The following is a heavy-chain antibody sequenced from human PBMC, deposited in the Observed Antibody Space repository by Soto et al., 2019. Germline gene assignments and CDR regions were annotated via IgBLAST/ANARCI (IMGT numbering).Heavy chain of an antibody. CDR2: LNTYGNT. CDR3: GRESGETWDYEAS. D-gene: IGHD1-7*01. V-gene: IGHV4-4*07. J-gene: IGHJ5*02. CDR1: GGSISSYR. Sequence: PSETLDLTCTVSGGSISSYRWSWIRQPAGKGLEWIGRLNTYGNTHYNPSLKSRVTVSVDTSRNQFFLTLRSVTAADSAVYHCGRESGETWDYEASWGQGTPVTVSS.